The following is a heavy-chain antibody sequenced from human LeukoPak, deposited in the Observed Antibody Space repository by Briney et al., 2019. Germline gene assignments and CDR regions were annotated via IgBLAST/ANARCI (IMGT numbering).Heavy chain of an antibody. CDR1: GGTFSSYA. V-gene: IGHV1-18*01. Sequence: ASVKVSCKASGGTFSSYAISWVRQAPGQGLEWMGWISAYNGNTNYAQKLQGRVTMTTDTSTSTAYMELRSLRSDDTAVYYCARVSASVAAAGFYYYYYYMDVWGKGTTVTISS. D-gene: IGHD6-13*01. CDR2: ISAYNGNT. CDR3: ARVSASVAAAGFYYYYYYMDV. J-gene: IGHJ6*03.